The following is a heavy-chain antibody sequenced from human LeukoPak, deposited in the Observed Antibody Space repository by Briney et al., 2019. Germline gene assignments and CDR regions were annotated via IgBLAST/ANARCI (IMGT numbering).Heavy chain of an antibody. CDR1: GFTFSRYQM. J-gene: IGHJ2*01. D-gene: IGHD6-13*01. Sequence: GSLRLSCAASGFTFSRYQMSWVRQPPGKGLEGIGEIYHSGSTNYNPSLKSRVTISVDKSKNQFSLKLSSVTAADTAVYYCARVYYSSSYDYWYFDLWGRGTLVTVSS. CDR3: ARVYYSSSYDYWYFDL. V-gene: IGHV4-4*02. CDR2: IYHSGST.